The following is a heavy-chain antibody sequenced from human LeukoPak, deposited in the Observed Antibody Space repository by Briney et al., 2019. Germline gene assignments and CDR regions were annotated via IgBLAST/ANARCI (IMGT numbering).Heavy chain of an antibody. J-gene: IGHJ4*02. D-gene: IGHD3-22*01. CDR1: GFTFDDYG. V-gene: IGHV3-23*01. Sequence: GGSLRLSCAASGFTFDDYGMSWVRQAPGKGLEWVSAISGSGGSTYYADSVKGRFTISRDNSKNTLYLQMNSLRAEDTAVYYCAKSRARYYYDSSGYYRIYFDYWGQGTLVTVSS. CDR3: AKSRARYYYDSSGYYRIYFDY. CDR2: ISGSGGST.